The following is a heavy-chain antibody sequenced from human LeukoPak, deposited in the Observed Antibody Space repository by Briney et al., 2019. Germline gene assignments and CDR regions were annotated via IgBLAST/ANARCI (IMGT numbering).Heavy chain of an antibody. CDR2: ISYDGSNK. Sequence: GGSLRLSCAASGFTFSSYGMSWVRQAPGKGLEWVAVISYDGSNKYYADSVKGRFTISRDNSKNTLYLQMNSLRAEDTAVYYCARYYYGSGSDYWGQGTLVTVSS. V-gene: IGHV3-30*03. J-gene: IGHJ4*02. D-gene: IGHD3-10*01. CDR3: ARYYYGSGSDY. CDR1: GFTFSSYG.